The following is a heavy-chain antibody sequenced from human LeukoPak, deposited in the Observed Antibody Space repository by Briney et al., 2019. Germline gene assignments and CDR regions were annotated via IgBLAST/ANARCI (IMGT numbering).Heavy chain of an antibody. D-gene: IGHD3-10*01. CDR2: ISGSGGST. J-gene: IGHJ4*02. CDR1: GFTFSSYA. V-gene: IGHV3-23*01. Sequence: GGSLRLSCAASGFTFSSYAMSWVRQAPGKGLEWVSAISGSGGSTYYADSVKGRFIISRDNAKNSLYLQMNSLKAEDTALYFCAKGKPRGDYYGSGIYFYFDYWGQGALVTVSS. CDR3: AKGKPRGDYYGSGIYFYFDY.